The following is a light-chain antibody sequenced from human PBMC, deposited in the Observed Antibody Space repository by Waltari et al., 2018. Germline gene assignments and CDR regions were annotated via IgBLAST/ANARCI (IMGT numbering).Light chain of an antibody. CDR1: QSVDIRY. CDR2: GAS. J-gene: IGKJ1*01. Sequence: EIVLTQSPGTLSLSPGDRATLPCRASQSVDIRYLAWYQQKPGQAPRLLIYGASSRATVIPDRFSGSGSGTDFTLTISRLEPEDFAVYYCQQSGSSPRTFGQGTKVEI. V-gene: IGKV3-20*01. CDR3: QQSGSSPRT.